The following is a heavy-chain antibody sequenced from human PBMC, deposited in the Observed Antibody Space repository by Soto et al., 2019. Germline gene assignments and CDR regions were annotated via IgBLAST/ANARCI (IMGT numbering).Heavy chain of an antibody. D-gene: IGHD5-12*01. J-gene: IGHJ6*02. V-gene: IGHV3-21*01. CDR1: GFTFSSYS. CDR2: ISSSSSYI. Sequence: EVQLVESGGGLVKPGGSLRLSCAASGFTFSSYSMNWVRQAPGKGLEWVSSISSSSSYIYYADSVKGRFTISRDNAKNSLYLQMNSLRAEDTAVYYCARDRSHHRDGYNFRYYGMDVWGQGTTVTVSS. CDR3: ARDRSHHRDGYNFRYYGMDV.